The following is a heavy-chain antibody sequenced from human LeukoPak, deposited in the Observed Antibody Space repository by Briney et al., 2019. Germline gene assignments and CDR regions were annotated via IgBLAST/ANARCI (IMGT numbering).Heavy chain of an antibody. D-gene: IGHD6-13*01. CDR3: ARDLTGAAAGTEGDY. CDR1: GYTFTGYY. V-gene: IGHV1-2*02. J-gene: IGHJ4*02. Sequence: ASVKVSCKASGYTFTGYYMHWVRQAPGQGLEWMGWINPNSGGTNYAQKFQGRATMTRDTSISTAYMELSRLRSDDTAVYYCARDLTGAAAGTEGDYWGQGTLVTVSS. CDR2: INPNSGGT.